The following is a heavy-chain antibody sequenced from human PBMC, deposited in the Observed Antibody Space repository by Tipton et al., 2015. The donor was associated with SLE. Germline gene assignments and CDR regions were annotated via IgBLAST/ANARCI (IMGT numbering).Heavy chain of an antibody. CDR3: ARDGTYFYESSTYYLGAFDI. D-gene: IGHD3-22*01. V-gene: IGHV1-46*01. J-gene: IGHJ3*02. Sequence: QSGAEVKKPGASVRLSCMPSGFTFSNYFVNWVRQAPGQGLEWMGLLNPTTLSTVYAQKFQGRVSVTRDTSTSTVYLELRGLRSEDTAVYYCARDGTYFYESSTYYLGAFDIWGQGTMVTVSS. CDR1: GFTFSNYF. CDR2: LNPTTLST.